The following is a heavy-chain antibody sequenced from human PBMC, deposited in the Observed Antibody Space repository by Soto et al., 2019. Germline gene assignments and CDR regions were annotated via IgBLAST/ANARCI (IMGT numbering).Heavy chain of an antibody. J-gene: IGHJ4*02. V-gene: IGHV1-69*13. CDR2: IIPMFGKA. CDR3: VRDCTLYDSSGYYYFY. D-gene: IGHD3-22*01. CDR1: GGTFSRYA. Sequence: ASVKVSCKASGGTFSRYAISWVRQAPGQGLEWMGGIIPMFGKANYAQKFQGRVTITADESTSTGYMELRSLISEDTAVYYCVRDCTLYDSSGYYYFYWGQGTLVTVSS.